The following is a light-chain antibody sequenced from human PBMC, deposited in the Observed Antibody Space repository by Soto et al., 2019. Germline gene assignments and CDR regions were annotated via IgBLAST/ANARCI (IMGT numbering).Light chain of an antibody. CDR2: EVS. Sequence: QSALTRPASVSGSPGQSITISCTGTSSDVGGYNYVSWYQQHPGKAPKLMIYEVSNRPSGVSNRFSGSKSGNTASLTISGLQAEDDADYYCSSYTSSSTVVFGVGTKLTVL. CDR3: SSYTSSSTVV. J-gene: IGLJ2*01. CDR1: SSDVGGYNY. V-gene: IGLV2-14*01.